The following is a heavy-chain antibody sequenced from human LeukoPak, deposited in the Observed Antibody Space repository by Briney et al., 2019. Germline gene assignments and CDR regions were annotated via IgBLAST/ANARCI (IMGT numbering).Heavy chain of an antibody. CDR3: AKVISERSGIDQ. V-gene: IGHV3-30*02. CDR2: IRYDGSRE. D-gene: IGHD1-1*01. CDR1: GFTFSSYG. J-gene: IGHJ4*02. Sequence: GGSLRLSCAASGFTFSSYGMHWVRQAPGKGLEWAALIRYDGSREFYADSVKGRFTISRDNSKNTLHLQMNSLRAEDTAVYYCAKVISERSGIDQWGQGTLVTVSS.